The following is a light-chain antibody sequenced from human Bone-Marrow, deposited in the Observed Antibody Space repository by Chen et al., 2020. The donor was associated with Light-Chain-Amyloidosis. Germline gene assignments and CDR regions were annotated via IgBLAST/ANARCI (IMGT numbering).Light chain of an antibody. CDR3: CSYAGSSTLV. CDR1: SSDVGSYNL. V-gene: IGLV2-23*01. J-gene: IGLJ2*01. Sequence: QSALTQPASVSGSPGQSLTISRTGTSSDVGSYNLVSWYQQHPGKAPKLMIYEGSKRPSGVSNRFSGSKSGNTASLTISGLQAEDEADYYCCSYAGSSTLVFGGGTKLTVL. CDR2: EGS.